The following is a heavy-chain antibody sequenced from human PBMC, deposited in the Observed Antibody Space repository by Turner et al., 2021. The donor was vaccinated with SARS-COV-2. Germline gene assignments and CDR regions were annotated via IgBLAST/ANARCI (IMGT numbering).Heavy chain of an antibody. Sequence: EVQLVESGRGLVKTGGSLRLSCAASRFTFRSYSRNWVRQALGKGRELVSSISSRISYIYYADSVKGRFTIARDNAKKSLYLQMNSLRAEDTAVYYCARDYYDFWSGKSFKHASFDYWGQGTLVTVSA. CDR1: RFTFRSYS. J-gene: IGHJ4*02. V-gene: IGHV3-21*01. D-gene: IGHD3-3*01. CDR2: ISSRISYI. CDR3: ARDYYDFWSGKSFKHASFDY.